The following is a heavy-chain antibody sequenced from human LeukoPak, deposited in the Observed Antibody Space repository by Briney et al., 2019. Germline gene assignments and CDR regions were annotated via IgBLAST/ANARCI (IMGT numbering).Heavy chain of an antibody. Sequence: GGSLRLSCAASGFTFSNYGMHWVRQAPGKGLEWVAVIWYDGSNKYYADSVKGRFTISRDNSKNTLYLQMNSLRAEDTAVYYCARAGAVAYSTPFDPWGQGTLVTVSS. D-gene: IGHD6-19*01. CDR2: IWYDGSNK. V-gene: IGHV3-33*01. CDR1: GFTFSNYG. CDR3: ARAGAVAYSTPFDP. J-gene: IGHJ5*02.